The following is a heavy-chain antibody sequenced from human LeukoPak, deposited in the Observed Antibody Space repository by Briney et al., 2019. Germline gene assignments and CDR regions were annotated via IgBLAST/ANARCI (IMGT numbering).Heavy chain of an antibody. CDR1: AFIFSSDG. V-gene: IGHV3-30*02. J-gene: IGHJ4*02. Sequence: GGSLRLSCAASAFIFSSDGMHWVRQAPGKGLEWVAFIRYDGSNKYYADSVKGRFTISRDNAKNSLYLQMNSLRAEDTAVYYCARDGAMVRGVIWGQGTLVTVSS. D-gene: IGHD3-10*01. CDR3: ARDGAMVRGVI. CDR2: IRYDGSNK.